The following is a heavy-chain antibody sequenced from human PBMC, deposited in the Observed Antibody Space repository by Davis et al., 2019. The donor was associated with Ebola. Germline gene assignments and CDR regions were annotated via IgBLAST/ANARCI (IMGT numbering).Heavy chain of an antibody. Sequence: PSETLSLTCTVSGGSISSSSYYWGWIRQPPGKGLEWIGSIYYSGSTYYNPSLKSRVTISVDTSKNQFSLKLSSVTAADTAVYYCASESSTSLAAHYWGQGTLVTVSS. CDR3: ASESSTSLAAHY. CDR1: GGSISSSSYY. V-gene: IGHV4-39*07. D-gene: IGHD2-2*01. J-gene: IGHJ4*02. CDR2: IYYSGST.